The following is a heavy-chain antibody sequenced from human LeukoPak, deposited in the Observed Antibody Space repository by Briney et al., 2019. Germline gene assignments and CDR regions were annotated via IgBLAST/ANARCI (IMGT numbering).Heavy chain of an antibody. D-gene: IGHD6-19*01. CDR3: ARDLEVRKQWLVPRLSGHDY. J-gene: IGHJ4*02. CDR2: ISSSGSTI. V-gene: IGHV3-48*03. Sequence: GGSLRLSCAASGFTFSSYEMNWVRQAPGKGLERVSYISSSGSTIYYADSVKGRFTISRDNAKNSLYLQMNSLRAEDTAVYYCARDLEVRKQWLVPRLSGHDYWGQGTLVTVSS. CDR1: GFTFSSYE.